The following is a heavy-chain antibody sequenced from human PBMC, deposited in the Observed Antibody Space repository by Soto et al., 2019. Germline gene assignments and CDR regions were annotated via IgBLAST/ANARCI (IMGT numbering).Heavy chain of an antibody. CDR2: IYYSGST. D-gene: IGHD3-16*01. J-gene: IGHJ3*02. V-gene: IGHV4-59*08. Sequence: SEALSLTCTVSGGSISKYYWSWIRQPPGKGLEWIGYIYYSGSTNYNPSLKSRVTISVDTSKNQFSLMLSSVTAADTAVYYFSRRYGWASDIWGQGTMVTVSS. CDR1: GGSISKYY. CDR3: SRRYGWASDI.